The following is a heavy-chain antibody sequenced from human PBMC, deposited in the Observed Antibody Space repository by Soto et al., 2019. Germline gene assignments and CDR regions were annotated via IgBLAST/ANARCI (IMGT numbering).Heavy chain of an antibody. Sequence: QVQLQESGPGLVKPSETLSLTCTVSGGSISSYYWSWIRQPPGKGLEWIGYIYYSGSTNYHPSLKSRVTISVDTSKNQFSLKLSSVTAADTAVYYCARYCSGGSCYSDAFDIWGQGTMVTVSS. CDR1: GGSISSYY. V-gene: IGHV4-59*01. D-gene: IGHD2-15*01. J-gene: IGHJ3*02. CDR2: IYYSGST. CDR3: ARYCSGGSCYSDAFDI.